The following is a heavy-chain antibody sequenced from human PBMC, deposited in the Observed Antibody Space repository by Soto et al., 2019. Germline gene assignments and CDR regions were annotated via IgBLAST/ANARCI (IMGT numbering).Heavy chain of an antibody. D-gene: IGHD3-10*01. CDR2: ISSSSSYI. CDR3: ARVGWGSGSYSSYDYYMDV. V-gene: IGHV3-21*01. J-gene: IGHJ6*03. Sequence: EVQLVESGGGLVKPGGSLRLSCAASGFTFSSYSMNWVRQAPGKGLEWVSSISSSSSYIYYADSVKGRFTISRDNAKNSLYLQMNSLRAEDTAVYYCARVGWGSGSYSSYDYYMDVWGKGTTVTVSS. CDR1: GFTFSSYS.